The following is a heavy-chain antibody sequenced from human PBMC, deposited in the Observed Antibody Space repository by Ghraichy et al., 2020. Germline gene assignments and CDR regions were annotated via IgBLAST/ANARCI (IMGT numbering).Heavy chain of an antibody. J-gene: IGHJ6*02. Sequence: GGSLRLSCAASGFAFSSYEMNWVRQAPGKGLEWVSYISKTGSTIYYADSVQGRFTISRDNGKSSLFLQMNRLRVDDTAVYYCARDPIYYNGMDGWGQGTTVTVSS. V-gene: IGHV3-48*03. CDR1: GFAFSSYE. CDR3: ARDPIYYNGMDG. CDR2: ISKTGSTI.